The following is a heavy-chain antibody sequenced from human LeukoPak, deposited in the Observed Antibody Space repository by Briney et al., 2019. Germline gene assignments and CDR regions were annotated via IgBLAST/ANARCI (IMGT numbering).Heavy chain of an antibody. CDR3: ARDILTGSQSRFQH. J-gene: IGHJ1*01. CDR1: GFTFSSYS. V-gene: IGHV3-48*04. Sequence: GGSLTLSCAASGFTFSSYSMTWVRQAPGKGLEWVSYISSSSSTIYYADSVKGRFTISRGNAKNSLYLQMNSVRAEDTAVYYCARDILTGSQSRFQHWGQGTLVTVSS. CDR2: ISSSSSTI. D-gene: IGHD3-9*01.